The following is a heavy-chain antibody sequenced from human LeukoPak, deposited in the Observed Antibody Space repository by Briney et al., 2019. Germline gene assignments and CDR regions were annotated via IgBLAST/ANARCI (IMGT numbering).Heavy chain of an antibody. V-gene: IGHV4-39*07. CDR1: GGSISSSSYY. D-gene: IGHD2-15*01. J-gene: IGHJ3*02. Sequence: SETLSLTCTVSGGSISSSSYYWGWIRQPPGKGLEWIGSIYYSGSTYYNPSLKSRVTISVDTSKNQFSLKLSSVTAADTAVYYCARGWGGSGQDAFDIWGQGTMVTVSS. CDR2: IYYSGST. CDR3: ARGWGGSGQDAFDI.